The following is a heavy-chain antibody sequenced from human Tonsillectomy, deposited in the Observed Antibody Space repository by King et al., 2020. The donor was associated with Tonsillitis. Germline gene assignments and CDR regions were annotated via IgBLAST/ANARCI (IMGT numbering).Heavy chain of an antibody. CDR1: GFTFSSYT. V-gene: IGHV3-23*04. D-gene: IGHD6-13*01. Sequence: VQLVESGGGLVQPGGSLRLSCAASGFTFSSYTMSWVRQAPGKGLEWVSAISASGDITYYADSVKGRFTISRDNSRNTVYMNMNGLRAQDTAVYYCAKNLAATGIFPNWFDPWGQGTLVTVSS. CDR3: AKNLAATGIFPNWFDP. J-gene: IGHJ5*02. CDR2: ISASGDIT.